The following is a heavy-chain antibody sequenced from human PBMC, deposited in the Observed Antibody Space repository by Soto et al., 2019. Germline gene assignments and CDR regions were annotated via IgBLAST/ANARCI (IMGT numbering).Heavy chain of an antibody. J-gene: IGHJ3*02. CDR1: GFTFSSYA. Sequence: QVQLLESGEALVNPGSPLNLPWAALGFTFSSYAMPWVRQAPGRGREWVAVIWYDGSNKYYADSVKGRFTISRDNSKNTLYLQMNSLRAEDTAVYYCASSSPVNAFDIWGQGTMVTVSS. V-gene: IGHV3-33*01. CDR2: IWYDGSNK. CDR3: ASSSPVNAFDI.